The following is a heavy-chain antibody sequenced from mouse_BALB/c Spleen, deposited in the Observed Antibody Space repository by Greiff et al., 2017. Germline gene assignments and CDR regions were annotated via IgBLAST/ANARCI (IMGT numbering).Heavy chain of an antibody. CDR1: GFTFSSYG. J-gene: IGHJ2*01. Sequence: VQLVESGGDLVKPGGSLKLSCAASGFTFSSYGMSWVRQTPDKRLEWVATISSGGSYTYYPDSVKGRFTISRDNAKNTLYLQMSSLKSEDTAMYYCASQRETYDGYLDYWGQGTTLTVSS. V-gene: IGHV5-6*01. D-gene: IGHD2-3*01. CDR3: ASQRETYDGYLDY. CDR2: ISSGGSYT.